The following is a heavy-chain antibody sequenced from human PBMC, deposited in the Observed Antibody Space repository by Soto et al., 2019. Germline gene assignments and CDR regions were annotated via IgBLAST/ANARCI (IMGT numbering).Heavy chain of an antibody. CDR2: MYYSGSS. D-gene: IGHD3-16*01. CDR3: LSSGHTFGGVI. J-gene: IGHJ6*01. V-gene: IGHV4-59*03. CDR1: GGSMSNYY. Sequence: SETLSLTCTVTGGSMSNYYGSWVRQPPGRGLEWIGYMYYSGSSNYNSSLKSRVTISVDTSXNQISLKLTSVTAADTAVYYCLSSGHTFGGVICGQASTVTVYS.